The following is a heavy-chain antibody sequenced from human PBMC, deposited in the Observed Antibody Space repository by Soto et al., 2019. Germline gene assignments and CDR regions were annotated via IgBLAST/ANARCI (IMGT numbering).Heavy chain of an antibody. CDR1: GGSVSSSSYS. CDR3: ARGTTGRLTVRWFDP. J-gene: IGHJ5*02. V-gene: IGHV4-39*07. D-gene: IGHD4-17*01. CDR2: IYSSENT. Sequence: TLSLTCTVSGGSVSSSSYSWGWIRQSPGKGLEWIGTIYSSENTYYNPSLKSRVTISVDTSKNQFSLKLSSVTAADTAVYYCARGTTGRLTVRWFDPWGQGTLVTVSS.